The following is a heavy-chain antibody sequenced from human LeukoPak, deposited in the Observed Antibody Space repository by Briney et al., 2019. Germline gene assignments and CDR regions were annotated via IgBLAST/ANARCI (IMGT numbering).Heavy chain of an antibody. J-gene: IGHJ3*02. Sequence: GGSLRLSCAASGFTFSSYAMSWVRQAPGKGLEWVSAISGSGGSTYYADSVKGRFTISRDNSKNTRYLQMNSLRAEDTAVYYCAKPIASRRAFDIWGQGTMVTVSS. CDR2: ISGSGGST. D-gene: IGHD1-26*01. CDR3: AKPIASRRAFDI. CDR1: GFTFSSYA. V-gene: IGHV3-23*01.